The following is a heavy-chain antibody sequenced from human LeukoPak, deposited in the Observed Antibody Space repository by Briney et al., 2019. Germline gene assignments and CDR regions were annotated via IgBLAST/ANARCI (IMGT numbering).Heavy chain of an antibody. CDR3: ARESTGLDY. V-gene: IGHV3-30-3*01. Sequence: ARSLRLSCSASRFTCNCYAMLWLRQAPGKGLEGVADISYDGNNKYYADSVMGRFTISRENSKNTQYLQMNSLRGEDTAVYFCARESTGLDYWGQGPLVTVSS. J-gene: IGHJ4*02. CDR1: RFTCNCYA. CDR2: ISYDGNNK.